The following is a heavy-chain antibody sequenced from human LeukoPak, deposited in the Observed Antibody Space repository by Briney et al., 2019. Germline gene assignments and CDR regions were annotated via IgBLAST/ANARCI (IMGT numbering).Heavy chain of an antibody. Sequence: SETLSLTCAVYGGSFSGYYWSWIRQPPGKGLEWIGEINHSGSTNHNPSLKSRVTISVDTSKNQFSLKLSSVTAADTAVYYCARRSYCGGDCYMTLYGMDVWGQGTTVTVSS. CDR3: ARRSYCGGDCYMTLYGMDV. CDR1: GGSFSGYY. D-gene: IGHD2-21*02. V-gene: IGHV4-34*01. J-gene: IGHJ6*02. CDR2: INHSGST.